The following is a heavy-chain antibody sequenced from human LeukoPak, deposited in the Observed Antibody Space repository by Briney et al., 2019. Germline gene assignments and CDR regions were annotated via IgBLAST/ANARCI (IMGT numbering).Heavy chain of an antibody. J-gene: IGHJ6*03. D-gene: IGHD3-9*01. V-gene: IGHV3-21*01. CDR3: ARGTGYYYYYYYMDV. CDR2: ISSSSSYI. CDR1: GFTFSSYS. Sequence: GGSLRLSCAASGFTFSSYSMNWVRQAPGKGLEWVSSISSSSSYIYYADSVKGRLTISRDNAKNSLYLQMNSLRAEDTAVYYCARGTGYYYYYYYMDVWGKGTTVTVSS.